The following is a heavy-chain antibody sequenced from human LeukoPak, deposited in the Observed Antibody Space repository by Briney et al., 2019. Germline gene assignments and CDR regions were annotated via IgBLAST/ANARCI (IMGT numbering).Heavy chain of an antibody. J-gene: IGHJ4*02. CDR2: IYYSGST. CDR3: ARAPHYYGSGSYHFDY. Sequence: IYYSGSTYYNPSLKSRVTISVDTSKNQFSLKLSSVTAADTAVYYCARAPHYYGSGSYHFDYWGQGTLVTVSS. D-gene: IGHD3-10*01. V-gene: IGHV4-30-4*01.